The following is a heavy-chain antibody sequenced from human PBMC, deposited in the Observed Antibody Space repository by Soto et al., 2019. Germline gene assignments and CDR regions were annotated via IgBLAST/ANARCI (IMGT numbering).Heavy chain of an antibody. CDR2: IYYSGST. CDR1: GGSISSYY. D-gene: IGHD3-16*01. CDR3: ALGGPAHYFDY. Sequence: PSETLSLTCTVSGGSISSYYWSWIRQPPGKGLEWIGYIYYSGSTNYNPSLKSRVTISVDTSKNQFSLKLSSVTAADTAVYYCALGGPAHYFDYWGQGTLVTVSS. V-gene: IGHV4-59*01. J-gene: IGHJ4*02.